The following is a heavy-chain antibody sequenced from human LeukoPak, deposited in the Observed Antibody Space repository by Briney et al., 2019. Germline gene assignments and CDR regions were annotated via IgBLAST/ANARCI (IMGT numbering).Heavy chain of an antibody. CDR2: INTNTGNP. V-gene: IGHV7-4-1*02. J-gene: IGHJ3*02. CDR1: GYTFTSYA. Sequence: ASVKVSCKASGYTFTSYAMNWVRQAPGQGLEWMGWINTNTGNPTYAQGFTGRFVFSLDTSVSTAYLQISSLKAEDTAVYYCARVDFWSGYGVQNAFDIWGQGTMVTVSS. D-gene: IGHD3-3*01. CDR3: ARVDFWSGYGVQNAFDI.